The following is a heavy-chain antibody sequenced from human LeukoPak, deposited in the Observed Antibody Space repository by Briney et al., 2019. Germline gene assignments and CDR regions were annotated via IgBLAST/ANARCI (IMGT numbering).Heavy chain of an antibody. V-gene: IGHV3-30*18. CDR2: ISYDGSKK. D-gene: IGHD2-21*02. Sequence: GRSLRLPCAASGFTFSSYGTHWVRQAPGKGLEWVAVISYDGSKKYYADSVKGRFTISRDNSKNTLYLQMNSLRPEDTAVYYCAKDLERHIVVVTASAVDYWGQGTLVTVSS. J-gene: IGHJ4*02. CDR1: GFTFSSYG. CDR3: AKDLERHIVVVTASAVDY.